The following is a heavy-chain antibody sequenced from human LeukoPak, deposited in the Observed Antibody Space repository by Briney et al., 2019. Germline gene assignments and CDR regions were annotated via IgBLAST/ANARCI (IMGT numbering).Heavy chain of an antibody. D-gene: IGHD2-15*01. V-gene: IGHV4-34*01. CDR1: GGSFSNYY. Sequence: KPSETLPLTCAVYGGSFSNYYWSWIRQPPGKGLEWIGEINHSGNTNYNPSLKSRVTISVDTSKNQFSLKLSSVTAADTAMYYCARPYCSGGTCFPDRRYFQHWGQGTLVTVSS. CDR2: INHSGNT. J-gene: IGHJ1*01. CDR3: ARPYCSGGTCFPDRRYFQH.